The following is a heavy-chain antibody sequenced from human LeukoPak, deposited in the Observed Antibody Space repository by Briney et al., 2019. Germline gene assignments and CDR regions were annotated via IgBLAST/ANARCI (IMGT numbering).Heavy chain of an antibody. CDR3: ARPGGQQLADFDY. D-gene: IGHD6-6*01. Sequence: TLSLTRIVSRGTTSTYYWSWIRHPPGKELEWIGYIYYSASPNYTPSLKSRVTISVDTSKNQFSLKLSSVTAADTAVYYCARPGGQQLADFDYWGQGTLVTVSS. CDR2: IYYSASP. V-gene: IGHV4-59*07. J-gene: IGHJ4*02. CDR1: RGTTSTYY.